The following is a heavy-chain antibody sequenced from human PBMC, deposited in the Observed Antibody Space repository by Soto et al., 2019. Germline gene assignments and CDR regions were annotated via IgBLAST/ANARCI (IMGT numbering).Heavy chain of an antibody. J-gene: IGHJ1*01. V-gene: IGHV1-69*01. D-gene: IGHD2-2*02. CDR2: IIPIFGTA. CDR1: GGTFSSYA. Sequence: QVQLVQSGAEVKKPGSSVKVSCKASGGTFSSYAISWVRQAPGQGLEWMGGIIPIFGTANYAQKFQGRVTITADESTNTAYMELSSLRSEDTAVYYCAVVGYCSSTSCYKYFQHWGQGTLVTVSS. CDR3: AVVGYCSSTSCYKYFQH.